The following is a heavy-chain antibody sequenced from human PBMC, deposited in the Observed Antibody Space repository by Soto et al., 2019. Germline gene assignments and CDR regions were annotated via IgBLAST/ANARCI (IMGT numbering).Heavy chain of an antibody. Sequence: XETLSLTCSVSGRSMSSNYWSWIRQSPDKGLDWLGYVFYGGTDYNPSLGGRVSMSVETSKSQFSLKLTSVTVADTAVYYCASYRGALYFEYWGPGILVTVSS. J-gene: IGHJ4*02. CDR3: ASYRGALYFEY. CDR2: VFYGGT. D-gene: IGHD3-16*01. CDR1: GRSMSSNY. V-gene: IGHV4-59*01.